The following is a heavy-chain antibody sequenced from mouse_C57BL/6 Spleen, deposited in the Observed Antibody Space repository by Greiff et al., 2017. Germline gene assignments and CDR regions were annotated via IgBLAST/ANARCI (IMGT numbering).Heavy chain of an antibody. CDR2: IHPNSGST. CDR1: GYTFTSYW. V-gene: IGHV1-64*01. CDR3: ARGTTVEDWYFDG. J-gene: IGHJ1*03. D-gene: IGHD1-1*01. Sequence: QVQLQQPGAELVKPGASVKLSCKASGYTFTSYWMHWVKQRPGQGLEWIGMIHPNSGSTNYNEKFKSKATLTVDKSSSTAYMQLSSLTSEDSAVYYCARGTTVEDWYFDGWGTGTTVTVSS.